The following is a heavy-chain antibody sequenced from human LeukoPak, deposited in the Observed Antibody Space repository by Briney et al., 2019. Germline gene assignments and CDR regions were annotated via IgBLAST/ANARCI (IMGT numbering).Heavy chain of an antibody. J-gene: IGHJ4*02. CDR3: AKMITIFGVVTGLVDY. D-gene: IGHD3-3*01. CDR2: ISYDGRNK. CDR1: GFTFSSYG. Sequence: GGSLRLSCAASGFTFSSYGMHWVRQAPGKGLEWGAVISYDGRNKNYADFVKGRFTIYRDNSKNTLFLQMNSLRAEDTAVYYCAKMITIFGVVTGLVDYWGQGTLVTVSS. V-gene: IGHV3-30*18.